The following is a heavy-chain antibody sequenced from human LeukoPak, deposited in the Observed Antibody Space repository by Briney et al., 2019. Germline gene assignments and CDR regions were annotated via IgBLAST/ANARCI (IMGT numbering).Heavy chain of an antibody. V-gene: IGHV4-4*02. Sequence: SGTLSLTCAVSGGSISSSDWRSWVRQPPGKGLESIGTIYYSGSTYYNPSLKSRVIISVDTSKNQFSLKLSSVTAADTAVYYCASLPWGVRGVIIQDFHYWGQGTLVTVSS. CDR2: IYYSGST. CDR1: GGSISSSDW. J-gene: IGHJ4*02. D-gene: IGHD3-10*01. CDR3: ASLPWGVRGVIIQDFHY.